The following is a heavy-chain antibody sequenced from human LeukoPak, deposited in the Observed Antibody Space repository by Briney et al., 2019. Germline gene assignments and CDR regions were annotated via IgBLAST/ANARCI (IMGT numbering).Heavy chain of an antibody. CDR1: GFPLISYW. D-gene: IGHD6-19*01. V-gene: IGHV3-7*01. CDR3: AREGSGRYVGTGAQS. CDR2: IKEDGSEI. J-gene: IGHJ5*02. Sequence: RGSVRLSCVSSGFPLISYWMSGVRQAPGKGVDWVANIKEDGSEIHYDDSVKGRFTISRDNAKNSVYLQMNSLRAEDTSVYYCAREGSGRYVGTGAQSWGQGTLVTVSS.